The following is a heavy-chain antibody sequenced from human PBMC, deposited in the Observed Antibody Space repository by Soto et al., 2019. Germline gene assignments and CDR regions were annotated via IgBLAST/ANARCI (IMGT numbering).Heavy chain of an antibody. CDR3: GRQSRYCSGGSGYCLPGKDY. D-gene: IGHD2-15*01. CDR1: GGTFSSYA. J-gene: IGHJ4*02. CDR2: IIPIFGTA. V-gene: IGHV1-69*13. Sequence: SVKVSCKASGGTFSSYAISWVRQAPGQGLEWMGGIIPIFGTANYAQKFQGRVTVTADESTSTAYMELSSRRSEDTAVYYCGRQSRYCSGGSGYCLPGKDYSSRGTLVTLSS.